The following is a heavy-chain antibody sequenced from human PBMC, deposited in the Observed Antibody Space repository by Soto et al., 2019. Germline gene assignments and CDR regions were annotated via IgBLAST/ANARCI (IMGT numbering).Heavy chain of an antibody. CDR3: ARDIGEGVAVAGSVAY. V-gene: IGHV4-30-4*01. J-gene: IGHJ4*02. D-gene: IGHD6-19*01. Sequence: SETLFVTCTVSAGSISSCGYYWSWIRQPPGKGLEWIGYIYYSGSTYYNPSLKSRVTISVDTSKNQVSLKMSSVTAADTAVYYCARDIGEGVAVAGSVAYSAQGTLLTGS. CDR1: AGSISSCGYY. CDR2: IYYSGST.